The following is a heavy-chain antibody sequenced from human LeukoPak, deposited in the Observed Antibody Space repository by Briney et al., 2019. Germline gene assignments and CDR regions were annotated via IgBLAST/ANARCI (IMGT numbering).Heavy chain of an antibody. J-gene: IGHJ3*02. CDR3: ARPAYRGGPDAFDI. CDR2: IYITGST. D-gene: IGHD4-23*01. V-gene: IGHV4-4*07. CDR1: GGSISSYY. Sequence: PSETLSLTCTVSGGSISSYYWSWIRQPAGKGLEWIGRIYITGSTNYNPSLKSRVTMSVDTSKNQFSLKLISMTAADTAVYYCARPAYRGGPDAFDIWGQGTMVTVSS.